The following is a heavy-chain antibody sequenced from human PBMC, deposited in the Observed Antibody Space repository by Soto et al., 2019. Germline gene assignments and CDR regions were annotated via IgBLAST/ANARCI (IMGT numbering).Heavy chain of an antibody. J-gene: IGHJ4*02. CDR3: ARFTWSSFYIVVPAATLFDY. V-gene: IGHV1-18*01. CDR2: ISAYNGNT. CDR1: GYTFTSYG. Sequence: ASVKVSCKASGYTFTSYGINWVRQAPGQGLEWMGWISAYNGNTNYAQKLQGRVTMTTDTSTSTAYMGLRSLRSDDTAVYYCARFTWSSFYIVVPAATLFDYWGQGTLVTVSS. D-gene: IGHD2-2*01.